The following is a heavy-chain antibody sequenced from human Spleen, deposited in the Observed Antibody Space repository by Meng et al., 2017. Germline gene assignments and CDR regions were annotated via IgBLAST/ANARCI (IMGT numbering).Heavy chain of an antibody. CDR2: IIPIFGPT. CDR1: AGTFSSAA. CDR3: ARGAVVASTYYFDY. J-gene: IGHJ4*02. Sequence: QVVQSGGELKKPGASVTVSCQDSAGTFSSAALSWVRQAPGQGLEWMGGIIPIFGPTHYAQRFQGRLTITADESTSTAYMELSGLTSEDTALYYCARGAVVASTYYFDYWGQGSLVTVSS. V-gene: IGHV1-69*01. D-gene: IGHD2-15*01.